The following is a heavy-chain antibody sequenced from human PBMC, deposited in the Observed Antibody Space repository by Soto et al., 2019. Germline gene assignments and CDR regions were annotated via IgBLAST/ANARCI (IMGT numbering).Heavy chain of an antibody. J-gene: IGHJ6*02. CDR1: GGSISSGDYY. D-gene: IGHD6-13*01. CDR3: ARDLGGAGPFIYYAMDV. CDR2: IYYSGST. Sequence: SETLSLTCTVAGGSISSGDYYWSWIRQPPGKGLEWIGYIYYSGSTYYNPSLKSRVTISVDTSKNQFSLKLSSVTAADTAVYYCARDLGGAGPFIYYAMDVWGQGTTVTVSS. V-gene: IGHV4-30-4*01.